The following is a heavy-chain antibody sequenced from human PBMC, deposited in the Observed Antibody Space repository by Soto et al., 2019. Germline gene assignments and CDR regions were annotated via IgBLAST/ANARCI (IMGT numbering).Heavy chain of an antibody. Sequence: ASGKVSCNAPGDTFTSYYLNWVRQAPGQGLEWMGVINPHGGSTKYAQKFQGRITMTRDTSRSTVYMELSSLRSDDTAIYYCARSSGGNFGIIIEGSNWFDPWGQGTLVTVS. D-gene: IGHD3-3*01. CDR1: GDTFTSYY. CDR2: INPHGGST. V-gene: IGHV1-46*01. CDR3: ARSSGGNFGIIIEGSNWFDP. J-gene: IGHJ5*02.